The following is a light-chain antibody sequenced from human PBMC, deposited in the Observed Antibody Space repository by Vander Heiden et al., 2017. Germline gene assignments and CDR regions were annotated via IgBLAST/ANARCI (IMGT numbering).Light chain of an antibody. Sequence: DIQMTQSPSSLSASVGDRVTITCQASQDISNYLNWYQQKPGKAPKLQIYDASNLETGVPSRFSGSGSGTDFTFTISSLQPEDIATYYCQQDDNLLLTFGHGTKVDIK. CDR1: QDISNY. J-gene: IGKJ3*01. CDR3: QQDDNLLLT. CDR2: DAS. V-gene: IGKV1-33*01.